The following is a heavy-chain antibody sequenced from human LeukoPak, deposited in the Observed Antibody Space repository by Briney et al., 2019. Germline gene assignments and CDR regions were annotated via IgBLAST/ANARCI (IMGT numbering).Heavy chain of an antibody. V-gene: IGHV4-59*01. CDR1: GGSFSGYY. J-gene: IGHJ5*02. CDR3: ATLAYCGGDCYWGGWFDP. Sequence: SETLSLTCAVYGGSFSGYYWSWIRQPPGKGLEWIGYIYYSGSTNYNPSLKSRVTISVDTSKNQFSLKLSSVTAADTAVYYCATLAYCGGDCYWGGWFDPWGQGTLVTVSS. CDR2: IYYSGST. D-gene: IGHD2-21*01.